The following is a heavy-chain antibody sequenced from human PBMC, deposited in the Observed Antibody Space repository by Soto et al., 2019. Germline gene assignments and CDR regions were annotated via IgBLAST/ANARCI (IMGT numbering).Heavy chain of an antibody. J-gene: IGHJ4*02. V-gene: IGHV3-30-3*01. CDR3: ARDHYSSGWYLGD. Sequence: QVQLVESGGGVVQPGRSLRLSCAASGFSFNSYVLHWVRQAPGKGLEWLALISYDGINKYYADSVRGRFTISRDNSKNTLYLQMNTLTDEDTAVYFCARDHYSSGWYLGDWGQGTLVTVSS. CDR1: GFSFNSYV. CDR2: ISYDGINK. D-gene: IGHD6-19*01.